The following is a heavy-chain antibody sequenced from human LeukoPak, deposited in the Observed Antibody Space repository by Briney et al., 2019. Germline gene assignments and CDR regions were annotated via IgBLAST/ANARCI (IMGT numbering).Heavy chain of an antibody. D-gene: IGHD3-3*01. Sequence: GASLRLSCAASGFTFSSYWMHWVRQAPGKGLVWVSRINSDGSSTSYADSVKGRFTISRDNAKNTLYLQMNSLRAEDTAVYYCAREVRFLEWLSYYYYYYYMDVWGKGTTVTVSS. J-gene: IGHJ6*03. CDR1: GFTFSSYW. CDR3: AREVRFLEWLSYYYYYYYMDV. CDR2: INSDGSST. V-gene: IGHV3-74*01.